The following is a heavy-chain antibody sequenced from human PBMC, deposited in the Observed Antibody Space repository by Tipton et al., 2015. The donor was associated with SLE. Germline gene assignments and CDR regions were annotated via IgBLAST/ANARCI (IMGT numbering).Heavy chain of an antibody. Sequence: GSLRLSCAASGFTFTSYAINWVRQAPGKGLEWVSAISGGAGSTYSADSVKGRFTISRDNSKNTLYLQMNSLRAEDTAVYYCARSSSWYAGYFDYWGQGTLVTVSS. J-gene: IGHJ4*02. CDR2: ISGGAGST. V-gene: IGHV3-23*01. D-gene: IGHD6-13*01. CDR1: GFTFTSYA. CDR3: ARSSSWYAGYFDY.